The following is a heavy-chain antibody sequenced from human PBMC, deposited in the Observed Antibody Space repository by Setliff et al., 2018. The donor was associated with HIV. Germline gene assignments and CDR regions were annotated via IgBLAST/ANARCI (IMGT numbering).Heavy chain of an antibody. CDR3: ARNQGDSSGWYAGDY. CDR2: INTSGGSA. Sequence: ASVKVSCKASGYAFRDYYINWVQQAPGQGLEWMGVINTSGGSAGYAEKFRGRVTMTRDTSTSTVYMDLRNLRSEDTAVYYCARNQGDSSGWYAGDYWGHGTLVTVSS. J-gene: IGHJ4*01. CDR1: GYAFRDYY. D-gene: IGHD6-19*01. V-gene: IGHV1-46*01.